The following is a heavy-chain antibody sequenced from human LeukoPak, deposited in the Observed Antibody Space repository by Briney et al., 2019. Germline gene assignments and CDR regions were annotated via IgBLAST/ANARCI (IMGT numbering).Heavy chain of an antibody. Sequence: ASVKASFTASGYTFTIYDINWMRQATGQGLEWMGWMSPNSGNTGYAQKFQGRVTMTRDTSTGTAYLELSSLRSEDSAVYYCVRTPPNWGADSWGQGTLVTVSS. CDR3: VRTPPNWGADS. CDR1: GYTFTIYD. V-gene: IGHV1-8*01. D-gene: IGHD7-27*01. J-gene: IGHJ4*02. CDR2: MSPNSGNT.